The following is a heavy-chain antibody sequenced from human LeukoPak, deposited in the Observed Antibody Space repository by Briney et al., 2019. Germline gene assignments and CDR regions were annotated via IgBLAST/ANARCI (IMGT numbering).Heavy chain of an antibody. Sequence: PSETLSLTCTVSGGSIRSYYWSWIRQPPGKGLEWIGYIYYSGNTNYNPSLKGRVSISVDTSKNQFSLKLSSVTAADTAVYYCARTGSTVTMLYPFDHWGQGTLVTVSS. V-gene: IGHV4-59*01. J-gene: IGHJ4*02. D-gene: IGHD4-17*01. CDR3: ARTGSTVTMLYPFDH. CDR1: GGSIRSYY. CDR2: IYYSGNT.